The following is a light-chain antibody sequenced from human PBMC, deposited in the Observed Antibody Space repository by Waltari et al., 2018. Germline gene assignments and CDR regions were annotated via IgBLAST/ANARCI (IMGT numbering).Light chain of an antibody. CDR2: GIS. V-gene: IGKV3-11*01. CDR3: QQRSNWPSIT. Sequence: EIVLTQSPATLPLSPGDRATPSCRASQSVSSYLVWYQQKPGQPPRLLIYGISNRATGIPARFSGSGSGTDFTLTISSLEPEDFAVYYCQQRSNWPSITFGQGTRLEIK. J-gene: IGKJ5*01. CDR1: QSVSSY.